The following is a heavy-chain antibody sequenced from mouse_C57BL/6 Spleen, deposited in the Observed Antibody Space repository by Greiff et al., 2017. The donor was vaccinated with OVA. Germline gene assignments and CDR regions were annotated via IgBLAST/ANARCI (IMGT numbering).Heavy chain of an antibody. D-gene: IGHD2-13*01. CDR2: ISYSGST. CDR3: ARGGDWFAY. Sequence: VQLKESGPGMVKPSQSLSLPCTVTGYSITSGYDWHWIRHFPGNKLEWMGYISYSGSTNYNPSLKSRISITHDTSKNHFFLKVNSVTTEDTATYYCARGGDWFAYWGQGTLVTVSA. J-gene: IGHJ3*01. CDR1: GYSITSGYD. V-gene: IGHV3-1*01.